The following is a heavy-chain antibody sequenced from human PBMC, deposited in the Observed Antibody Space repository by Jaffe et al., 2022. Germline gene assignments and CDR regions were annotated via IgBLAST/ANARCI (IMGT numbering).Heavy chain of an antibody. V-gene: IGHV4-61*02. CDR1: GGSISSGSYY. Sequence: QVQLQESGPGLVKPSQTLSLTCTVSGGSISSGSYYWSWIRQPAGKGLEWIGRIYTSGSTNYNPSLKSRVTISVDTSKNQFSLKLSSVTAADTAVYYCARGLGYCSSTSCYRWEGFDYWGQGTLVTVSS. J-gene: IGHJ4*02. CDR2: IYTSGST. CDR3: ARGLGYCSSTSCYRWEGFDY. D-gene: IGHD2-2*02.